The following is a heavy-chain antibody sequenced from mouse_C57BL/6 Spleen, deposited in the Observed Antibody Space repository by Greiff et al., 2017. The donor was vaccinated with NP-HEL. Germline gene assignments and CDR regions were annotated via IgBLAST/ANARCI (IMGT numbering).Heavy chain of an antibody. V-gene: IGHV5-17*01. CDR2: ISSGSSTI. CDR1: GFTFSDYG. Sequence: EVKLMESGGGLVKPGGSLKLSCAASGFTFSDYGMHWVRQAPEKGLEWVAYISSGSSTIYYADTVKGRFTISRDNAKNTLFLQMTSLRSEDTAMYYCARRLTGTWYFDVWGTGTTVTVSS. CDR3: ARRLTGTWYFDV. D-gene: IGHD4-1*01. J-gene: IGHJ1*03.